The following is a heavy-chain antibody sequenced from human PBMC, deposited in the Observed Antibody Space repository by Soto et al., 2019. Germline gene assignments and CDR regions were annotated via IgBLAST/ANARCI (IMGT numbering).Heavy chain of an antibody. Sequence: QVQLQESGPGLVKPAQTLPLTCTVSGGSISSGGYYWSWIRQHPGKGLEWIGYIYYSGTTYHNPSLKSRVTILVDTSKHQFSLKLSSVTAADTAVYYCARAPTTTHGFAIWGQGTMVAVSS. D-gene: IGHD2-15*01. CDR1: GGSISSGGYY. V-gene: IGHV4-31*03. J-gene: IGHJ3*02. CDR2: IYYSGTT. CDR3: ARAPTTTHGFAI.